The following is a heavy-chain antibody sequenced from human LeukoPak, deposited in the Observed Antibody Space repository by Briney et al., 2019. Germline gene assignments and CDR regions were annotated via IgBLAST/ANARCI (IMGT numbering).Heavy chain of an antibody. D-gene: IGHD7-27*01. CDR3: ARYTGRNWGYSFDS. J-gene: IGHJ4*02. Sequence: PSETLSLTCVVSGYSISSGFDWSWIRQPPGEGLEWIATIHHSGVTYYNPSLNSRFTISVDTSKKQFSLKLTSVTAADTAIYSCARYTGRNWGYSFDSWGQGTLVTVSS. CDR1: GYSISSGFD. CDR2: IHHSGVT. V-gene: IGHV4-38-2*01.